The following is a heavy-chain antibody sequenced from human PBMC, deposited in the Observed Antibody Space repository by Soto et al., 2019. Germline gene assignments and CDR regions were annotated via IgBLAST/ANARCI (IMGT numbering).Heavy chain of an antibody. J-gene: IGHJ4*02. CDR3: ARDSPIGSVFSGYDAIDI. D-gene: IGHD5-12*01. V-gene: IGHV1-69*08. Sequence: QVQLVQSGAEVKEPGSSVKVSCKASGGTFSTSTFTWVRQAPGQGLEWMGRIIPILDTADYAQKFQGHVTITADKSTSTVFMELSSLRSEDTGMYYCARDSPIGSVFSGYDAIDIWGQGTLVTVSP. CDR2: IIPILDTA. CDR1: GGTFSTST.